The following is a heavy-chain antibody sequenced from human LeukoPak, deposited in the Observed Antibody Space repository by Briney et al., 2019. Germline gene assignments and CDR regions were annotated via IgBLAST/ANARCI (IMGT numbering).Heavy chain of an antibody. V-gene: IGHV1-2*02. J-gene: IGHJ3*02. Sequence: ASVKVSCKPSGYTFTGYYIQWVRQAPRQGLEWMGWINPSSGGTNYAQKFQGRVTMTRDTSISTAYMDMSSLRSDDTAVYYCARNLWFGESSDAFDMWGQGTMVTVSS. CDR3: ARNLWFGESSDAFDM. D-gene: IGHD3-10*01. CDR2: INPSSGGT. CDR1: GYTFTGYY.